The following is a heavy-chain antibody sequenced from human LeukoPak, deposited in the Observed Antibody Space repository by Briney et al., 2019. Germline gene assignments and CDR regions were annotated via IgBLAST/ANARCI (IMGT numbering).Heavy chain of an antibody. CDR1: GFTFSSYA. J-gene: IGHJ6*02. D-gene: IGHD3-9*01. V-gene: IGHV4-4*02. CDR3: ARGIYDILTGSHYYYYGMDV. Sequence: SLRLSCAASGFTFSSYAMHWVRQPPGKGLEWIGEIYHSGSTNYNPSLKSRVTISVDKSKNQFSLKLSSVTAADTAVYYCARGIYDILTGSHYYYYGMDVWGQGATVTVSS. CDR2: IYHSGST.